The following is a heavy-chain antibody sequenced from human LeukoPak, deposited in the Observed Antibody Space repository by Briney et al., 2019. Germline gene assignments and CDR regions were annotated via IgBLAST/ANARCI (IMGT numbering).Heavy chain of an antibody. CDR3: ARDLKSGYYYYGMDV. CDR1: GYTFTSYD. V-gene: IGHV7-4-1*02. Sequence: ASVKVSCKASGYTFTSYDINWVRQATGQGLEWMGWMNPNSGNPTYAQGFTGRFVFSLDTSVSTAYLQISSLKAEDTAVYYCARDLKSGYYYYGMDVWGQGTTVTVSS. J-gene: IGHJ6*02. CDR2: MNPNSGNP.